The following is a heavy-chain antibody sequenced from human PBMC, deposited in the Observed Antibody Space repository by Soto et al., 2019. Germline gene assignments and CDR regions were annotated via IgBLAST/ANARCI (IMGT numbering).Heavy chain of an antibody. CDR1: GGTSRNHG. Sequence: ASVPRSLTYTVAGGTSRNHGGSWIRQQAGKGLEWIGRIYTSGNTNYNPSLKGRVTMSVDMSKNQFSLKLSSVAAADTAVYYCARDDNGDNGRAFDPWGQGTLVTLSS. D-gene: IGHD3-10*01. J-gene: IGHJ5*02. CDR3: ARDDNGDNGRAFDP. V-gene: IGHV4-4*07. CDR2: IYTSGNT.